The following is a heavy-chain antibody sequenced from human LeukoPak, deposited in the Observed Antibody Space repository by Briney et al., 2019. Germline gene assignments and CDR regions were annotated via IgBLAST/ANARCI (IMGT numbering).Heavy chain of an antibody. Sequence: GGSLRLSCAASGFTFSSYAMSWVRQAPGKGLEWVSAISGSGGSTYYADSGKGRFTISRDNSKNTLYLQMNSLRAEDTAVYYCARSRDGYNFDNYFDYWGQGTLVTVSS. CDR1: GFTFSSYA. D-gene: IGHD5-24*01. J-gene: IGHJ4*02. CDR2: ISGSGGST. V-gene: IGHV3-23*01. CDR3: ARSRDGYNFDNYFDY.